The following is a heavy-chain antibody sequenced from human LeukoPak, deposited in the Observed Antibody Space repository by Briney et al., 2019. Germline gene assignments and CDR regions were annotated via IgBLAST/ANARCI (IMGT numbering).Heavy chain of an antibody. CDR3: ARDQDYYDSSGPTNWFDP. CDR1: GFTFSSYS. V-gene: IGHV3-21*01. D-gene: IGHD3-22*01. Sequence: PGGSLRLSCAASGFTFSSYSMNWVRQAPGKGREWVSSISSSSSYIYYADSVKGRFTISRDNAKNSLYLQMNSLRAEDTAVYYCARDQDYYDSSGPTNWFDPWGQGTLVTVSS. CDR2: ISSSSSYI. J-gene: IGHJ5*02.